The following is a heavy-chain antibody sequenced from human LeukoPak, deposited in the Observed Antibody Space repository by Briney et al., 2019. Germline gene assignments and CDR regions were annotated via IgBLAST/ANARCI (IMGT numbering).Heavy chain of an antibody. D-gene: IGHD4-11*01. V-gene: IGHV1-8*01. CDR1: GYTFTSFD. CDR2: MNPNSGNT. CDR3: ARSYSNYGGDYYYYMDV. Sequence: GALVKVSCKASGYTFTSFDINWVRQATGQGLEWMGWMNPNSGNTGYAQKFQGRVTLTRNTAINTAYMELSSLRSEDTAVYYCARSYSNYGGDYYYYMDVWGKGTTVTVSS. J-gene: IGHJ6*03.